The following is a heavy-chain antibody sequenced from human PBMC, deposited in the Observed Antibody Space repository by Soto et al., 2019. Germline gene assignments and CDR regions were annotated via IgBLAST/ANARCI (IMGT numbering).Heavy chain of an antibody. CDR1: GGSISSGGYY. CDR3: ARDQEGYCISTSCYGGWFDP. Sequence: QVQLQESGPGLVKPSQTLSLTCTVSGGSISSGGYYWSWIRQHPGKGLEWIGYIYYSGSTYYNPSLKSRVTISVDTAKNQFSLKRSSVTAADTAVYYCARDQEGYCISTSCYGGWFDPWGQGTLVTVSS. CDR2: IYYSGST. V-gene: IGHV4-31*03. D-gene: IGHD2-2*01. J-gene: IGHJ5*02.